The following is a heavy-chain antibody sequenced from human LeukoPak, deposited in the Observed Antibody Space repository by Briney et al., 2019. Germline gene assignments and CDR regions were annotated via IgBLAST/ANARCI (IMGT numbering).Heavy chain of an antibody. CDR1: GFTVSSNY. J-gene: IGHJ4*02. CDR3: ARGPYGTTVATPFDY. D-gene: IGHD4-23*01. V-gene: IGHV3-53*01. Sequence: EGSLRLSCAASGFTVSSNYMSWVRQAPGKGLEWVSVIYSGGSTYYADSVKGRFTISRDNSKNTLYLQMNSLRAEDTAVYYCARGPYGTTVATPFDYWGQGTLVTVSS. CDR2: IYSGGST.